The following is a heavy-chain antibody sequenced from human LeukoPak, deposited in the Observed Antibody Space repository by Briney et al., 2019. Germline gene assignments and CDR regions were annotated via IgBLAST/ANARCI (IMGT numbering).Heavy chain of an antibody. CDR1: GYTFTSYG. J-gene: IGHJ3*02. V-gene: IGHV1-18*01. CDR2: ISAYNGNT. CDR3: ARDSYDFWSGYFPSYDAFDI. Sequence: ASVKVSCKASGYTFTSYGISWVRQAPGQGLEWMGWISAYNGNTNYAQKLQGRVTMTTDTSTSTAYMELRSLRSDDTAVYYCARDSYDFWSGYFPSYDAFDIWGQGTMVTVSS. D-gene: IGHD3-3*01.